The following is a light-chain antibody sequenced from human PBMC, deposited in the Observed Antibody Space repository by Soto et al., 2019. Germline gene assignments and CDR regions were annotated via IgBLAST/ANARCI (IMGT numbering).Light chain of an antibody. CDR3: QSYDGSRA. J-gene: IGLJ2*01. CDR1: SGSIASNY. CDR2: EDH. V-gene: IGLV6-57*02. Sequence: NFMLTQPHSVSASPGKTVTISYTGSSGSIASNYVQWYQQRPGSAPTTVIYEDHQRPSGVPDRFSGSIDSSSNSASLTISGLKTEGEADYYCQSYDGSRAFGGGTKLTVL.